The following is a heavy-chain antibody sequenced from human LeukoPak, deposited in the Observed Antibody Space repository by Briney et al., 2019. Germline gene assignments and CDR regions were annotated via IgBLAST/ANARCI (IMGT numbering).Heavy chain of an antibody. J-gene: IGHJ6*02. V-gene: IGHV1-69*13. D-gene: IGHD2-2*01. CDR2: IIPILGTA. Sequence: SVKVSCKASGGTFSSYAISWVRQAPGQGLEWMGGIIPILGTANYAQKFQGRVTITADESTSTAYMELSSLRSEDTAVYYCARAFVGYCSSTSCYARMEYYYGMDVWGQGTTVTVSS. CDR3: ARAFVGYCSSTSCYARMEYYYGMDV. CDR1: GGTFSSYA.